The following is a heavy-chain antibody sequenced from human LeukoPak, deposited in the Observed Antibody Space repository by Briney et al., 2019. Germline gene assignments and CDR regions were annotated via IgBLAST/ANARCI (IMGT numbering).Heavy chain of an antibody. Sequence: SVKVSCKASGGTFSSYAFSWVRQAPGQGLEWMGGIIPIFGTANYAQKFQGRVTITTDESTSTAYMELSSLRSEGTAVYYCARSSGSYYNFVYWGQGTLVTVSS. CDR3: ARSSGSYYNFVY. CDR1: GGTFSSYA. J-gene: IGHJ4*02. CDR2: IIPIFGTA. V-gene: IGHV1-69*05. D-gene: IGHD3-10*01.